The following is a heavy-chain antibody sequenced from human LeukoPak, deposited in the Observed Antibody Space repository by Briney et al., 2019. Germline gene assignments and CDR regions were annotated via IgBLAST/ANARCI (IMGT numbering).Heavy chain of an antibody. CDR3: ARDAYCTSPTCYVYYGMDV. J-gene: IGHJ6*02. V-gene: IGHV3-23*01. D-gene: IGHD2-2*01. Sequence: PGGSLRLSCEASGFTFRNYALTWVRQAPGKGLEWVSTISGGDDRTYYADSVKGRFTISRDDSKNTLYLQMDSLRVEDTAVYSCARDAYCTSPTCYVYYGMDVWGQGTTVTV. CDR1: GFTFRNYA. CDR2: ISGGDDRT.